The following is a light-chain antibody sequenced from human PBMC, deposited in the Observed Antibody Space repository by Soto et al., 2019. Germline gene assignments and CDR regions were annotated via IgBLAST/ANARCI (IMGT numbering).Light chain of an antibody. V-gene: IGLV2-11*01. CDR2: AVS. J-gene: IGLJ3*02. Sequence: ALAQPRSVSGSPGQSVAISCTGTNSDVGAYTFVSWYQQLPGKAPKLIISAVSYRPSGVPDRFSGSKSGNTASLTISGLQAEDEADYYCFSYTASDMWVFGGGTKVTVL. CDR1: NSDVGAYTF. CDR3: FSYTASDMWV.